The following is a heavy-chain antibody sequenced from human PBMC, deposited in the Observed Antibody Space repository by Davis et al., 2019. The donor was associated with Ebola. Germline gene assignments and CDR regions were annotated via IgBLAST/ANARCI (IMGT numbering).Heavy chain of an antibody. CDR3: ARDDDPLRGRYKYRPPNAFDL. CDR2: VYNGKA. CDR1: GDSISRYY. D-gene: IGHD1-26*01. V-gene: IGHV4-59*12. Sequence: PSETLSLTCSVSGDSISRYYCSWIRQAPGKTLEWVGYVYNGKAIYNPSLKSQVTIFSDTSANSFSRRLTSVTAADTAIYFCARDDDPLRGRYKYRPPNAFDLWGQGTKVAVSS. J-gene: IGHJ3*01.